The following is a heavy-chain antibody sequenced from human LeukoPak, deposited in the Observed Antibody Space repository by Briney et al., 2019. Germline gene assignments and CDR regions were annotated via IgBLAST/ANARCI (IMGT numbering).Heavy chain of an antibody. Sequence: GGSLRLSCAASGSTFSSYPMHWVRQAPGKGLGWVTFISNDGSNKYYADSVKGRFTISRDNSKGTLYLQMNSLRAEDTAVYYCASYYSSSWFYFFNYWGQGTLVTVSS. CDR3: ASYYSSSWFYFFNY. V-gene: IGHV3-30-3*01. D-gene: IGHD6-13*01. J-gene: IGHJ4*02. CDR1: GSTFSSYP. CDR2: ISNDGSNK.